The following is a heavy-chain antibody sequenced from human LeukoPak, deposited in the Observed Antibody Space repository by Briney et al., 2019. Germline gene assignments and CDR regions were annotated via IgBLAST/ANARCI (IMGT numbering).Heavy chain of an antibody. V-gene: IGHV1-2*06. CDR1: GYTFTSYA. D-gene: IGHD1-20*01. CDR2: INPNSGGT. CDR3: ARVTPITNYYYYGMDV. J-gene: IGHJ6*02. Sequence: ASVKVSCKASGYTFTSYAMHWVRQAPGQRLEWMGRINPNSGGTNYAQKFQGRVTMTRDTSISTAYMELSRLRSDDTAVYYCARVTPITNYYYYGMDVWGQGTTVTVSS.